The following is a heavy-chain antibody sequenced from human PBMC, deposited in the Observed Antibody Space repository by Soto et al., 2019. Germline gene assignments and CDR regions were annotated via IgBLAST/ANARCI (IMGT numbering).Heavy chain of an antibody. CDR1: RFTFSSYS. J-gene: IGHJ4*02. V-gene: IGHV3-21*01. D-gene: IGHD5-18*01. CDR3: ARDQPGYSYGYGLGY. Sequence: EVQLVESGGGLVKPGGSLRLSCAADRFTFSSYSKKWVRQAPGKGLEWVSSISSSSSYIYYADSVKGRFTISRDNAKNSLYLQMNSLRAEDTSVYYCARDQPGYSYGYGLGYWGQGTLVTVSS. CDR2: ISSSSSYI.